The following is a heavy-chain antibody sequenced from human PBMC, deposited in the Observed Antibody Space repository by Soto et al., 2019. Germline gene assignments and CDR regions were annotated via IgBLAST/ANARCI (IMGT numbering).Heavy chain of an antibody. D-gene: IGHD5-18*01. CDR2: IYSGGST. CDR1: GFTVSSNY. Sequence: EVQLVESGGGLVQPGGSLRLSCAASGFTVSSNYMTWVRQAPGKGLEWVSVIYSGGSTYYADSVKGRFTISRDNSKTTLYLQLNGRRAEDRAVYYWAPSKDPGIQLPIAYWAQGTLFPVS. J-gene: IGHJ4*02. V-gene: IGHV3-66*01. CDR3: APSKDPGIQLPIAY.